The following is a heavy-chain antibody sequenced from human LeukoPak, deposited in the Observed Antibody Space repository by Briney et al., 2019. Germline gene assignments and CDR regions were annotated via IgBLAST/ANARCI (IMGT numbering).Heavy chain of an antibody. V-gene: IGHV4-31*03. CDR3: ARDSSGYCSSTSCYGVNIGFDY. CDR1: GGSISSGGYY. CDR2: IYYSGST. J-gene: IGHJ4*02. Sequence: SETLSLTCTVSGGSISSGGYYWSWTRQHPGKGLEWIGYIYYSGSTYYNPSLKSRVTISVDTSKNQFSLKLSSVTAADTAVYYCARDSSGYCSSTSCYGVNIGFDYWGQGTLSPSPQ. D-gene: IGHD2-2*03.